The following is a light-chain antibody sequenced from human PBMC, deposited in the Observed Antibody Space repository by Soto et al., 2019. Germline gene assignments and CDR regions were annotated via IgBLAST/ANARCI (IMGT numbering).Light chain of an antibody. CDR2: QVS. J-gene: IGKJ1*01. CDR1: QSLVYSDGDTY. Sequence: VLTQTPLSSPVTLGQPASISCRSSQSLVYSDGDTYLSWLQQRPGQPPRLLIYQVSNRFSGVPDRFSGSGAETDFTLKISRVEAEDVGVYSCIQFSHFPRTFGQGPKVEVK. V-gene: IGKV2-24*01. CDR3: IQFSHFPRT.